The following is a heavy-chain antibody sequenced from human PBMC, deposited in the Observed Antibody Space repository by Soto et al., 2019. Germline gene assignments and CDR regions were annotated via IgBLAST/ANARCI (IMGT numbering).Heavy chain of an antibody. D-gene: IGHD5-12*01. CDR2: MNPNSDNT. J-gene: IGHJ4*02. V-gene: IGHV1-8*01. Sequence: ASVNVSCKSSGYSFTSNHINWVRQATVQGHECMGWMNPNSDNTCYAQKFQGRLTMTRSTSTNTAYMELNSLTSEEKAVYFCGRGRIFGYSDYEPMGGLEDWGQGTSENVSS. CDR3: GRGRIFGYSDYEPMGGLED. CDR1: GYSFTSNH.